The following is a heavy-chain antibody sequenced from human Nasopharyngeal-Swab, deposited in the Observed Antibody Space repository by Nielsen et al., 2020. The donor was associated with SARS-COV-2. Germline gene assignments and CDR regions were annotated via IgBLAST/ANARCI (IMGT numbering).Heavy chain of an antibody. CDR2: IYPGDSDT. D-gene: IGHD2-2*01. J-gene: IGHJ6*02. V-gene: IGHV5-51*01. CDR3: ARQAVVVLAAMIPIGYYYYGMDV. Sequence: VRQMPGKGLEWMGIIYPGDSDTRYSPSFQGQVTISADKSISTAYLQWSSLKASDTAMYYCARQAVVVLAAMIPIGYYYYGMDVWGQGTTVTVSS.